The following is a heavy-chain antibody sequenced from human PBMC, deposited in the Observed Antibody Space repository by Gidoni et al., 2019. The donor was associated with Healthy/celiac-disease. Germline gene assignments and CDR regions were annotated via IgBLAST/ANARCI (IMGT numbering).Heavy chain of an antibody. Sequence: VPLVQSGAEVKKPGSSVQVSCKASGGTFSCYAISWVRQAPGQGLEWMGGIIPIFGTANYAQKFQGRVTITADKSTSTAYMELSSLRSEDTAVYYCATPREVRGVIISSPYYYYGMDVWGQGTTVTVSS. V-gene: IGHV1-69*06. CDR1: GGTFSCYA. D-gene: IGHD3-10*01. CDR2: IIPIFGTA. J-gene: IGHJ6*02. CDR3: ATPREVRGVIISSPYYYYGMDV.